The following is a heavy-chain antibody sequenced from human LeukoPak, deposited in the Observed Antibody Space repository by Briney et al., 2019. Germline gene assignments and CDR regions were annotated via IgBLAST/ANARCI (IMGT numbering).Heavy chain of an antibody. CDR2: ISSSSSYI. CDR3: ARDKSGYSGYDLDY. CDR1: GFTFSNYN. D-gene: IGHD5-12*01. J-gene: IGHJ4*02. Sequence: GGSLRLSCAASGFTFSNYNMNWVRQTPGKGLEWVSSISSSSSYIYYADSVKGRFTISRDNAKNPLYLQMNSLRAEDTAVYYCARDKSGYSGYDLDYWGQGSLVTVSS. V-gene: IGHV3-21*01.